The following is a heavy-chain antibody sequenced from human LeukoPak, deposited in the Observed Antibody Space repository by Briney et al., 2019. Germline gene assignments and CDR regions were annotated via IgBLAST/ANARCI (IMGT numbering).Heavy chain of an antibody. J-gene: IGHJ4*02. CDR2: ISGSGGST. V-gene: IGHV3-23*01. CDR3: AKPTSGTAPRPLDY. D-gene: IGHD1-26*01. CDR1: AFTFSSYA. Sequence: GGSLRLSCAASAFTFSSYAMSWVRQAPGKGLEWVSGISGSGGSTYYADSMKGRFTISRDNSKNTLYLQMNSLRPEDAAVYYCAKPTSGTAPRPLDYWGRGTLVTVSS.